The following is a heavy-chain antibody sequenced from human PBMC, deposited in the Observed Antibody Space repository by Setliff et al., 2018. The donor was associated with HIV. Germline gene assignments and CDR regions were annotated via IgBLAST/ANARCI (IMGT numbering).Heavy chain of an antibody. CDR1: GYSFTDYY. CDR2: INPKSDGT. D-gene: IGHD3-22*01. Sequence: PSVKVSCKASGYSFTDYYIHWVRQAPGQGLEWMGWINPKSDGTNYAQKFQGRVTMTRDTSISTAYMELSRLRSDDTAVYYCARDYYDSSGYIFFPGLPDYWGQGTLVTVSS. V-gene: IGHV1-2*02. J-gene: IGHJ4*02. CDR3: ARDYYDSSGYIFFPGLPDY.